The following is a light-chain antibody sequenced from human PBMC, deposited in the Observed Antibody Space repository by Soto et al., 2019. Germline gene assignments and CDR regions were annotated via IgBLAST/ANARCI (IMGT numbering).Light chain of an antibody. CDR3: QQYYSYPIT. CDR2: AAS. CDR1: QGISSY. V-gene: IGKV1-8*01. Sequence: AIRMAQSPSSFAASTEARRPIICRASQGISSYLAWYKQQTGKATKIMIYAASTLPSGVPSRVSGIGYGKDFTLTISCLQSEDGATDDGQQYYSYPITFCPGTKVDIK. J-gene: IGKJ3*01.